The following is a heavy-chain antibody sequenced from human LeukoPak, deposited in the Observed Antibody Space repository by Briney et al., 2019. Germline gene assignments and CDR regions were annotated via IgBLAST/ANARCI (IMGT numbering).Heavy chain of an antibody. J-gene: IGHJ4*02. CDR2: IGSSGDNA. CDR1: GFTFSSYA. V-gene: IGHV3-23*01. CDR3: ASRNPIGDLSWLDY. Sequence: GGTLRLSCAASGFTFSSYAMSWVREPPEKGLEWVSGIGSSGDNAYYADSVKGRFTISRDNSKNTLYLQMNSLRGEDTAVYYCASRNPIGDLSWLDYWGQGALVTVSP. D-gene: IGHD3-10*01.